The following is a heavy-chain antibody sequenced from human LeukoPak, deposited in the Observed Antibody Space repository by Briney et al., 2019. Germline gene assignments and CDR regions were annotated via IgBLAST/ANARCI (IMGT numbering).Heavy chain of an antibody. J-gene: IGHJ4*02. V-gene: IGHV3-7*01. Sequence: DSVKGRFTISRDNAKNSLYLQMNSLRADGTAVYCCARAAQIDYWGQGTLVTVSS. CDR3: ARAAQIDY.